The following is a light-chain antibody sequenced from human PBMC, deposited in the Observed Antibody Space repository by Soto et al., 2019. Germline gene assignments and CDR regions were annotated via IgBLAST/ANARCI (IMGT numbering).Light chain of an antibody. V-gene: IGKV1-5*01. J-gene: IGKJ1*01. CDR1: QSISYW. CDR2: DAS. Sequence: IPMAQSPSNLSASVGDRLTISCRASQSISYWLAWYQQKKGKAPNLLIYDASSLESGVPSRFSGSGSGTEVNLTISSLQPADFATYYCQQFNSYLWTFGQGTKVDIK. CDR3: QQFNSYLWT.